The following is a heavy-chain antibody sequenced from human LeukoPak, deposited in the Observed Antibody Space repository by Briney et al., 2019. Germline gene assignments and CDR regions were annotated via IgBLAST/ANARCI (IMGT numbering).Heavy chain of an antibody. V-gene: IGHV3-7*01. CDR2: IKQDGSEK. CDR1: GFTFSSYW. J-gene: IGHJ3*02. CDR3: ARLRRWAPHDACDI. D-gene: IGHD4-23*01. Sequence: GGSLRLSCAASGFTFSSYWMSWVRQAPGKGLEWVANIKQDGSEKYYVDSVKGRFTISRDNAKNSLYLQMNSLRAEDTAVYYCARLRRWAPHDACDIWGQGTMVTVSS.